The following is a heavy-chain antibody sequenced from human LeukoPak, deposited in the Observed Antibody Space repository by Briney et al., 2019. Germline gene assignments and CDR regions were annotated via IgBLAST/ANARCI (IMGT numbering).Heavy chain of an antibody. Sequence: GGSLRLSRAASGFTFDDSGMSWVRQAPGKGLEWVSGINWTGGSTGYADSVKGRFTISRDNAKNSLYLQMNSLRAEDTAVYYCAELGITMIGGVWGKGTTVTIST. CDR2: INWTGGST. J-gene: IGHJ6*04. V-gene: IGHV3-20*04. CDR3: AELGITMIGGV. CDR1: GFTFDDSG. D-gene: IGHD3-10*02.